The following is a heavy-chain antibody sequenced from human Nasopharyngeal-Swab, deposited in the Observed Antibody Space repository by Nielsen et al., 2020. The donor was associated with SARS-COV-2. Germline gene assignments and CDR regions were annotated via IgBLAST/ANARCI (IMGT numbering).Heavy chain of an antibody. J-gene: IGHJ4*02. CDR2: IYSGGSST. Sequence: GEALKISCAASGFTFSSYAMSWVRQAPGKGLEWVSVIYSGGSSTYYADSVKGRFTISRDNSKNTLYLQMNSLRAEDTAVYYCARGVEMSTILGYWGQGTLVTVSS. CDR3: ARGVEMSTILGY. D-gene: IGHD5-24*01. CDR1: GFTFSSYA. V-gene: IGHV3-23*03.